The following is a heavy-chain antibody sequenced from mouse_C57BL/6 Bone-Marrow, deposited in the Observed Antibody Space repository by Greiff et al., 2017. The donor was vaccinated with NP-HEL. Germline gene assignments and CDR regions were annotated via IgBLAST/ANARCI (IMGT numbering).Heavy chain of an antibody. V-gene: IGHV1-82*01. Sequence: VQLQQSGPELVKPGASVKISCKASGYAFSSSWMNWVKQRPGKGLEWIGRIYPGDGDTNYNGKFKGKATLTADKSSSTAYMQLSSLTSEDSAVYFCAGPGDYDGGDYWGQGTTLTVSS. J-gene: IGHJ2*01. CDR2: IYPGDGDT. D-gene: IGHD2-4*01. CDR3: AGPGDYDGGDY. CDR1: GYAFSSSW.